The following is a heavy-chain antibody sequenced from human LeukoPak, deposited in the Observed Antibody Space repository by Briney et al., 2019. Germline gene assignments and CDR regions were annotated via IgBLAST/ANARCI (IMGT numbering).Heavy chain of an antibody. CDR2: ISGSGGST. D-gene: IGHD6-19*01. CDR3: AKEPYSSGPGNPFDY. V-gene: IGHV3-23*01. Sequence: GGSLRLSCAASGFTFSNYAMTWVRHAPGKGLEWVSGISGSGGSTHYADSVKGRFTISRDNSKNTLYLQMNSLRAAEDTAIYYCAKEPYSSGPGNPFDYWGQGTLGTVS. J-gene: IGHJ4*02. CDR1: GFTFSNYA.